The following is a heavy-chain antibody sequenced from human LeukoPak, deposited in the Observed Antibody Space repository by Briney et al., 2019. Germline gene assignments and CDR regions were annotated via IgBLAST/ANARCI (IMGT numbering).Heavy chain of an antibody. D-gene: IGHD5-24*01. CDR3: AKDLAEMATIIDY. CDR1: GFTFSSYS. Sequence: GGSLRLSCAASGFTFSSYSMNWVRQAPGKGLEWVSFISSSSSPIYYADSVKGRFTISRGNSKNTLYLQMNSLRAEDTAVYYCAKDLAEMATIIDYWGQGTLVTVSS. V-gene: IGHV3-48*01. J-gene: IGHJ4*02. CDR2: ISSSSSPI.